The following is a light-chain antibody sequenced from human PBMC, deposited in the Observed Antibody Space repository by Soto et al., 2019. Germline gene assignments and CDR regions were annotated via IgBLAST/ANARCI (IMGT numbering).Light chain of an antibody. Sequence: EIVLTHSRDTLSLSPGPRPTLSCRASQSVRSERLAWYQQKSGQAPRLXIYDASNRATGIPARFSGSGYGTDFTLTISRLEPEDFATYYCQQLNSYPLTFGGGTKVDIK. CDR3: QQLNSYPLT. CDR2: DAS. J-gene: IGKJ4*01. CDR1: QSVRSER. V-gene: IGKV3-11*01.